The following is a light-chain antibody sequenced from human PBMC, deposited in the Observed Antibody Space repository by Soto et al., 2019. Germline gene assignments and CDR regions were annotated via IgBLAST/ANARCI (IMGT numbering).Light chain of an antibody. J-gene: IGLJ2*01. Sequence: QSALTQPASVSGSPGQSITISCTGISSDIGGYKYVSWYQQHPGKAPKLMIYEVSNRPSGVSNRFSGSKSGNTASLTISGLQAEDEADYYCSSYTSTTTPVVFGGGTKLTVL. CDR2: EVS. CDR3: SSYTSTTTPVV. CDR1: SSDIGGYKY. V-gene: IGLV2-14*01.